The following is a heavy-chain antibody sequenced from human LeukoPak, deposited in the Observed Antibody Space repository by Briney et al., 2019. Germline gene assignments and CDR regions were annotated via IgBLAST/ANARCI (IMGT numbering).Heavy chain of an antibody. CDR2: ISSSSSTI. J-gene: IGHJ4*02. V-gene: IGHV3-48*04. CDR1: GFTFSSYS. Sequence: PGGSLRLSCAASGFTFSSYSVNWVRQAPGKGLEWVSYISSSSSTIYYADSVKGRFTISRDNAKNSLYLQMNSLRAEDTAVYYCAKGRGWDGSSPAGYFDCWGQGTLVTVSS. CDR3: AKGRGWDGSSPAGYFDC. D-gene: IGHD3-10*01.